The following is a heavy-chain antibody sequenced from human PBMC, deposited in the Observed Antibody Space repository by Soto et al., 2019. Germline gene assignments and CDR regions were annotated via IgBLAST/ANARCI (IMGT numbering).Heavy chain of an antibody. V-gene: IGHV1-3*01. D-gene: IGHD2-15*01. CDR2: INAGNGNT. Sequence: AASVKVSCKASGYTFTSYAMHWVRQAPGQRLEWMGWINAGNGNTKYSQKFQGRVTITRDTSASTAYMELSSLRSEDTAVYYCMLANRYCSGGSCYSGAFDIWGQGTMVTVSS. CDR1: GYTFTSYA. CDR3: MLANRYCSGGSCYSGAFDI. J-gene: IGHJ3*02.